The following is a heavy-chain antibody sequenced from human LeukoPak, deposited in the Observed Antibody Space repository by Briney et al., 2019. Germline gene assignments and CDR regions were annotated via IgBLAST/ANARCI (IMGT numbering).Heavy chain of an antibody. V-gene: IGHV3-11*04. J-gene: IGHJ3*02. Sequence: PGGSLRLSCAASGFTFSDYYMSWIRQAPGKGLEWVSYISSSGSTIYYADSVKGRFTISRDNAKNSLYLQMNSLRAGDTAVYYCARVGYSDSSGYAFDIWGQGTMVTVSS. CDR2: ISSSGSTI. CDR1: GFTFSDYY. CDR3: ARVGYSDSSGYAFDI. D-gene: IGHD3-22*01.